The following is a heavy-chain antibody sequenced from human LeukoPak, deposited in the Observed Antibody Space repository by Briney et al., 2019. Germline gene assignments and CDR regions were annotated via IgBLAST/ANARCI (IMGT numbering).Heavy chain of an antibody. V-gene: IGHV1-46*01. J-gene: IGHJ6*02. CDR1: GYTFTSHY. D-gene: IGHD3-3*01. CDR2: INPSGGST. Sequence: ASVKVSCKASGYTFTSHYLHWVRQAPGQGLEWMGIINPSGGSTSYAQKFQGRVTMTRDTSTSTVYMELSSLRSEDTAVYYCARDPPQDYDFWSGYYDYYYYGMDVWGQGTTVTVSS. CDR3: ARDPPQDYDFWSGYYDYYYYGMDV.